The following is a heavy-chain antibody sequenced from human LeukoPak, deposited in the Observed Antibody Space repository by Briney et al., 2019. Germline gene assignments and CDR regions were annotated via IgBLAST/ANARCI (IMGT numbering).Heavy chain of an antibody. CDR2: INHSGST. D-gene: IGHD3-9*01. J-gene: IGHJ5*02. V-gene: IGHV4-34*01. CDR3: ARGYYDILTGPGWFDP. CDR1: GGSFSGYY. Sequence: KPSETLSLTCAVYGGSFSGYYWSWIRQPPGKGLEWIGEINHSGSTNYNPSLKSRVTISVDTSKNQFSLKLSSVTAADTAVYYCARGYYDILTGPGWFDPWGQGTLVTVPS.